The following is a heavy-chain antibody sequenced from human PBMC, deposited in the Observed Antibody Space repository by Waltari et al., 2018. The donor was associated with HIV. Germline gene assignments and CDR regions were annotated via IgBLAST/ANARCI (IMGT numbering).Heavy chain of an antibody. CDR1: GGSFSGYY. CDR3: ATKVGRGHFDY. CDR2: INHSGST. J-gene: IGHJ4*02. Sequence: QVQLQQWGAGLLKPSVTLSLTCAVYGGSFSGYYWSWIRQPPGKGLEWIGEINHSGSTNYNPSRKSRVTISVDTSKNQFSLKLSSVTAADTAVYYCATKVGRGHFDYWGQGTLVTVSA. V-gene: IGHV4-34*01. D-gene: IGHD1-26*01.